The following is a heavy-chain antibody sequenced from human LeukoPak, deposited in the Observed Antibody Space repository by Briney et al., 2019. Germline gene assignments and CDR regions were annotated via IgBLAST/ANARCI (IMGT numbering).Heavy chain of an antibody. CDR2: IRYDGSTK. J-gene: IGHJ4*02. Sequence: GGSLRLSCAASGFTFSSYGMHWVRQAPGKGREWVAFIRYDGSTKHYADSVKGRFTISRDNSKNTLYLQMNSLRAEDTAVYYCAKDMPLYSSSWPTIENWGQGTLVTVSS. V-gene: IGHV3-30*02. CDR1: GFTFSSYG. CDR3: AKDMPLYSSSWPTIEN. D-gene: IGHD6-13*01.